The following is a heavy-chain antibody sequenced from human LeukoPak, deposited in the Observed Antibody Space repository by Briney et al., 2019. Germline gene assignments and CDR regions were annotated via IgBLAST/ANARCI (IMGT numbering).Heavy chain of an antibody. CDR1: GGSFSGYY. CDR3: ARDKRMDDSSGYYDY. Sequence: PSETLSLTCAVYGGSFSGYYWSWIRQPPGKGLEWIGEINHSGSTNYNPSLKSRVTISVDTSKNQFSLKLSSVTAADTAVYYCARDKRMDDSSGYYDYWGQGTLVTVSS. D-gene: IGHD3-22*01. CDR2: INHSGST. V-gene: IGHV4-34*01. J-gene: IGHJ4*02.